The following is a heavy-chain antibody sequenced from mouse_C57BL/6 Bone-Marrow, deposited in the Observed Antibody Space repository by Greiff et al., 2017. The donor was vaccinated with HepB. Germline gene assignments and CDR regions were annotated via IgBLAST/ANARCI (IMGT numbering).Heavy chain of an antibody. V-gene: IGHV1-26*01. D-gene: IGHD2-3*01. J-gene: IGHJ3*01. CDR1: GYTFTDYY. CDR2: INPNNGGT. Sequence: VQLQQSGPELVKPGASVKISCKASGYTFTDYYMNWVKQSHGKSLEWIGDINPNNGGTSYNQKFKGKATLTVDKSSSTAYMELRSLTSEDSAVYYCARSGYDGYFAWFAYWGQGTLVTVSA. CDR3: ARSGYDGYFAWFAY.